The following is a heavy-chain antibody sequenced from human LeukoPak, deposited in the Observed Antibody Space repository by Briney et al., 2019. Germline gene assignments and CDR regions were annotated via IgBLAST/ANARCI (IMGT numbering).Heavy chain of an antibody. D-gene: IGHD3-22*01. J-gene: IGHJ5*02. V-gene: IGHV4-59*12. Sequence: TXTVXGGSISSYYWSWIRQPPGKGLEWIGYIYYSGSTNYNPSLKSRVTISVETSKNQFSLKLSSVTAADTGVEYCXRXXIAXTXXXXXPWGQGTLVTVSS. CDR2: IYYSGST. CDR1: GGSISSYY. CDR3: XRXXIAXTXXXXXP.